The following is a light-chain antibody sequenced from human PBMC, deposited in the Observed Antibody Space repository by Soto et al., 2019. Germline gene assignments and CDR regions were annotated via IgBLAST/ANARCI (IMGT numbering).Light chain of an antibody. CDR3: QQSQSFPLT. J-gene: IGKJ4*01. V-gene: IGKV1-5*01. Sequence: DIQMTQSPATLSASVGDRVTITCRASQSISSWLAWYQQKPGKVPKLLIDDASSLESGVPSRFSGSRSGTEFTLTINNLQAEDFATYYCQQSQSFPLTFGGGTKVEIK. CDR1: QSISSW. CDR2: DAS.